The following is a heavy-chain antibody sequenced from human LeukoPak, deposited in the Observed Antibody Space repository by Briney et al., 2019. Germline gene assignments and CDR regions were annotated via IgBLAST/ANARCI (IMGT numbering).Heavy chain of an antibody. CDR3: AKARVSSEPDYGDYGDVDY. D-gene: IGHD4-17*01. CDR1: GFTFSSYW. V-gene: IGHV3-7*01. Sequence: GGSLRLSCAASGFTFSSYWMNWVRQAPGKGLEWVANIKQDGSDKDYVDSVKGRFTISRDNTKNTLYLQMNSLRAEDTAVYYCAKARVSSEPDYGDYGDVDYWGQGTLVTVSS. CDR2: IKQDGSDK. J-gene: IGHJ4*02.